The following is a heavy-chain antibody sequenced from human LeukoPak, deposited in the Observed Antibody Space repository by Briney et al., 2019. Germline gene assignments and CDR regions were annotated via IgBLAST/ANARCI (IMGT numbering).Heavy chain of an antibody. V-gene: IGHV1-69*13. CDR3: AREGRYSSGWYDFDY. J-gene: IGHJ4*02. CDR1: GGTFSSYA. CDR2: IIPIFGTA. Sequence: SVKVFCKASGGTFSSYAISWVRQAPGQGLEWMGGIIPIFGTANYAQKFQGRVTITADESTSTAYMELSSLRSEDTAVYYCAREGRYSSGWYDFDYWGQGTLVTVSS. D-gene: IGHD6-19*01.